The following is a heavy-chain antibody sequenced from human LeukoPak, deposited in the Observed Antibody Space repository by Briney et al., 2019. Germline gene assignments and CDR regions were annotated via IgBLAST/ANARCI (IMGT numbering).Heavy chain of an antibody. CDR2: INSRSSYV. D-gene: IGHD3-22*01. CDR1: GFTFSSYS. J-gene: IGHJ6*04. V-gene: IGHV3-21*01. CDR3: ARGPTMKMDV. Sequence: GGSLRLACAASGFTFSSYSMNWVRQAPGKGLEWVSSINSRSSYVYYADSVKGRFTISRDNAKNSLYLQMNSLRAEDTAVYYCARGPTMKMDVWGKGTTVTVSS.